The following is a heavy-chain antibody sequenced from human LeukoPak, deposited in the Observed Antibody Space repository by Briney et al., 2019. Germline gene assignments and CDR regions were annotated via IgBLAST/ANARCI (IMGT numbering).Heavy chain of an antibody. CDR1: GFTFSSYA. V-gene: IGHV3-21*01. J-gene: IGHJ4*02. CDR3: ARGRDGLDFDY. Sequence: GGSLRLSCAASGFTFSSYAMSWVRQAPGKGLEWVSSISSSSSYIYYADSVKGRFTISRDNAKNSLYLQMNSLRAEDTAVYYCARGRDGLDFDYWGQGTLVTVSS. D-gene: IGHD5-24*01. CDR2: ISSSSSYI.